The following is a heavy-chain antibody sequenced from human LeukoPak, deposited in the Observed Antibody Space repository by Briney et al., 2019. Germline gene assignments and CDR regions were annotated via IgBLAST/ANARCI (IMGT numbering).Heavy chain of an antibody. CDR2: IYSGGST. Sequence: PGGSLRLSCAASGFTVSSNYMSWVRQAPGKGLEGVSVIYSGGSTYYADSVKGRFTISRDNSKNTLYLQMNSLRAEDTAVYYCARDLVWFGELGAFDIWGQGTMVTVSS. J-gene: IGHJ3*02. V-gene: IGHV3-66*01. CDR3: ARDLVWFGELGAFDI. CDR1: GFTVSSNY. D-gene: IGHD3-10*01.